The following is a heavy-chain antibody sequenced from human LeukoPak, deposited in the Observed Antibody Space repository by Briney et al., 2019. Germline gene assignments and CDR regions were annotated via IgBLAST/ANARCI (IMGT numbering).Heavy chain of an antibody. D-gene: IGHD4-17*01. Sequence: SSVKVSCKASGGTFSSYAISWVRQAPGQGLEWMGGIIPIFGTANYAQKFQGRVTITADESTSTAYMELSSLRSEDTAVYYCAGSTVTRLAEYFQHWGQGTLVTVSS. CDR2: IIPIFGTA. CDR3: AGSTVTRLAEYFQH. CDR1: GGTFSSYA. V-gene: IGHV1-69*01. J-gene: IGHJ1*01.